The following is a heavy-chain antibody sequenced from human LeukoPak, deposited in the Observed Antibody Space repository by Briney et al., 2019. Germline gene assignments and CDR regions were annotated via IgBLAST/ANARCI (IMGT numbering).Heavy chain of an antibody. CDR2: IYYSGNT. CDR1: GGSISSYY. J-gene: IGHJ6*03. CDR3: ARGGPRLYYYYMDV. Sequence: SETLSLTCTVSGGSISSYYWSWIRQPAGKGLEWIGYIYYSGNTHYNPSLKSRVTISVDTSKNQFSLNLRSVTAADTAMYYCARGGPRLYYYYMDVWGKGTTVTISS. D-gene: IGHD3-22*01. V-gene: IGHV4-59*01.